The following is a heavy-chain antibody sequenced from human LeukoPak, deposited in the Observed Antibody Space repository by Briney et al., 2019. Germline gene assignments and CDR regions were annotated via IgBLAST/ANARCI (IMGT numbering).Heavy chain of an antibody. CDR2: IYSGGST. J-gene: IGHJ6*03. CDR1: GFTVSSNY. D-gene: IGHD5-12*01. Sequence: GGSLRLSCAASGFTVSSNYMSWVRQAPGKGLEWVSVIYSGGSTYYADSVKGRFTISRDNSKNTLYLQMNSLRAEDTAVYYCATVAVGGYDTGYVDVWGKGTTVTISS. CDR3: ATVAVGGYDTGYVDV. V-gene: IGHV3-53*01.